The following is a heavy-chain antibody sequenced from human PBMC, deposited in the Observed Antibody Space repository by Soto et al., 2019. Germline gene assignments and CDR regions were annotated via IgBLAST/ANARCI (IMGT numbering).Heavy chain of an antibody. D-gene: IGHD3-9*01. CDR3: VKVSTFYDILTGYYSTNFFDP. CDR2: ISSDGDIT. CDR1: GFTFSEYS. J-gene: IGHJ5*02. V-gene: IGHV3-64D*06. Sequence: GGSLRLSCSASGFTFSEYSMHWFRQAPGKGLQYVSTISSDGDITYYADSVKGRFTISRDNSKNTLYLQMNSLRPEDTAVYYCVKVSTFYDILTGYYSTNFFDPWGQGTLVTVSS.